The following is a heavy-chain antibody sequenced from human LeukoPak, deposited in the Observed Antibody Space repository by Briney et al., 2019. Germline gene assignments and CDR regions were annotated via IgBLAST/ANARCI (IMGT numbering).Heavy chain of an antibody. J-gene: IGHJ1*01. V-gene: IGHV4-34*01. CDR2: INHSGST. CDR3: ARLYCGGDCYPNKYFQH. CDR1: GGSFSGYY. D-gene: IGHD2-21*02. Sequence: PSETLSLTCAVYGGSFSGYYWSWIRQPPGKGLEWIGEINHSGSTNYNPSLKSRVTMSVDTSKNQFSLKLSSVTAADTAVYYCARLYCGGDCYPNKYFQHWGQGTLVTVSS.